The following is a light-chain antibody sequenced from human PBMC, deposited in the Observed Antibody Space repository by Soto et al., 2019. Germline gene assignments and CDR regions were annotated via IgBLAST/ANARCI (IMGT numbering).Light chain of an antibody. Sequence: DIQMTQSPSSMYASVGDRVTITCRASQSISSYLNWYQQKPGKAPKLLIYAASSLQSRVPSRFSGSGSGTDFTLTRSSLQPEDFATYYCLQSYSTPFTLGPGTKADIK. CDR1: QSISSY. CDR3: LQSYSTPFT. J-gene: IGKJ3*01. CDR2: AAS. V-gene: IGKV1-39*01.